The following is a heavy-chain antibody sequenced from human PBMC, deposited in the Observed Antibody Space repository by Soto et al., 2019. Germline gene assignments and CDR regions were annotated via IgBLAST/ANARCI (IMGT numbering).Heavy chain of an antibody. D-gene: IGHD1-1*01. J-gene: IGHJ4*02. CDR1: GYTFTSFD. CDR2: MNPNSGHT. CDR3: TRGRNSGDGYNGGGY. Sequence: SVKVSCKASGYTFTSFDINWVRQATGQGLEWMGWMNPNSGHTGYAQKFQGRVTMTRDTSISTAYMELSSLRYEDTAVYYCTRGRNSGDGYNGGGYWGQGTLVTVSS. V-gene: IGHV1-8*01.